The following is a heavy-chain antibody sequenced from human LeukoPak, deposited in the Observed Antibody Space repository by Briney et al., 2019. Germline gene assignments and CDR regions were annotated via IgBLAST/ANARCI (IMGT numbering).Heavy chain of an antibody. CDR2: IIGGGGTN. V-gene: IGHV3-23*01. CDR1: GFTFSSYA. D-gene: IGHD2-2*01. CDR3: AKASGSLTHIVVVPAAIFDY. J-gene: IGHJ4*02. Sequence: QPGGSLRLSCAASGFTFSSYAVGWARQPPGRGRGWVSSIIGGGGTNYYADSVKGRFPISRDNYKHTLYLQMNSLRAEDTAVYCCAKASGSLTHIVVVPAAIFDYWGQGTLVTVSS.